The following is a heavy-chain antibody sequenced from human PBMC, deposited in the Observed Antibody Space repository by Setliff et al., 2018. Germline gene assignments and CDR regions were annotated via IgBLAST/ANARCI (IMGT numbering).Heavy chain of an antibody. Sequence: SETLSLTCTVSGGSISSDVYYWSWIRQPAGKGLEWIGRMYTSGSTNYNPSLKSRVTISLDTSKNQFSLKLSSVTAADTAVYYCASRCGGDYWGQGTLVTVSS. V-gene: IGHV4-61*02. CDR2: MYTSGST. J-gene: IGHJ4*02. CDR3: ASRCGGDY. CDR1: GGSISSDVYY.